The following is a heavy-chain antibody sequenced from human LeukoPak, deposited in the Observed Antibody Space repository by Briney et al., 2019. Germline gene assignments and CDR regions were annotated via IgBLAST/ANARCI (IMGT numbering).Heavy chain of an antibody. CDR1: GFTFSSYS. D-gene: IGHD6-6*01. CDR3: AKGLYSSSSISRIEY. V-gene: IGHV3-48*04. J-gene: IGHJ4*02. CDR2: ISSSSSTI. Sequence: GGSLRLSCAASGFTFSSYSMNWVRQAPGKGLEWVSYISSSSSTIYYADSVKGRFTISRDNSKNTVHLQMSSLRAEDTAVYYCAKGLYSSSSISRIEYWGQGTRVTVSS.